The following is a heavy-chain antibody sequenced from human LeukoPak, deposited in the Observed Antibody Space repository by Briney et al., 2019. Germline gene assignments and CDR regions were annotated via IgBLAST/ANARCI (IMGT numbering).Heavy chain of an antibody. CDR2: IIPIFGTA. CDR3: AREGDSSSWSYYFDY. D-gene: IGHD6-13*01. CDR1: GGTFSSYA. J-gene: IGHJ4*02. Sequence: ASVKVSCKASGGTFSSYAISWVRQAPGQGLEWMGGIIPIFGTANYAQKFQGRVTITADESTSTAYMELSSLRSEDTAVHYCAREGDSSSWSYYFDYWGQGTLVTVSS. V-gene: IGHV1-69*13.